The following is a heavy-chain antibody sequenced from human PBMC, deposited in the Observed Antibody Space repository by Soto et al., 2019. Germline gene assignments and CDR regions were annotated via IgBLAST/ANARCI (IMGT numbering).Heavy chain of an antibody. CDR1: DGSSSGFF. CDR3: ARGRTRTVREVPSYYYYGLDV. D-gene: IGHD6-6*01. J-gene: IGHJ6*02. Sequence: QVHLQQWGAGLLKPSETLSLTCAVSDGSSSGFFWTWIRQPPGKGLEWIGEMNHSGSTKYNPSLKSRVTISSDMSKTQFSLSLTSVTAADTAVYYCARGRTRTVREVPSYYYYGLDVWGQGTTVTVSS. V-gene: IGHV4-34*01. CDR2: MNHSGST.